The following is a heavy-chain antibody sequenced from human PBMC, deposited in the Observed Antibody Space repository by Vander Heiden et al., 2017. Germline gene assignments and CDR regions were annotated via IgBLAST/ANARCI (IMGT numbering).Heavy chain of an antibody. V-gene: IGHV3-23*01. Sequence: EVQLLESGGGLVQPGGSLRLSCAASGFTFSRYAMSWVRQAPGKGLEWVSAISGSGGSTYYADSVKGRFTISRDNSKNTLYLQMNSLRAEDTAVYYCAKVIYFDWSNDYFDYWGQGTLVTVSS. D-gene: IGHD3-9*01. J-gene: IGHJ4*02. CDR2: ISGSGGST. CDR1: GFTFSRYA. CDR3: AKVIYFDWSNDYFDY.